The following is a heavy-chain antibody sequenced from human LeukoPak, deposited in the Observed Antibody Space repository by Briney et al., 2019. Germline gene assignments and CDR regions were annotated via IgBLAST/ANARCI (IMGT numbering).Heavy chain of an antibody. Sequence: GSLRLSCAASGFTFSRYAMHWVRQAPGKGLEYVSGINDNGGRTHYGDSVKGRFSISRDNSKNTLHLQMSTLRAEDTALYYCVKDVGGSYAFDYWGQGILVTVAS. CDR2: INDNGGRT. V-gene: IGHV3-64D*09. D-gene: IGHD1-26*01. CDR3: VKDVGGSYAFDY. J-gene: IGHJ4*02. CDR1: GFTFSRYA.